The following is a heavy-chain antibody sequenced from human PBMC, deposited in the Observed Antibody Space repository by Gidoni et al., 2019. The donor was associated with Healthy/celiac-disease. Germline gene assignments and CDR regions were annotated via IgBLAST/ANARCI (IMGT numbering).Heavy chain of an antibody. D-gene: IGHD1-1*01. CDR2: INSDGSST. CDR1: GFTFSSYW. J-gene: IGHJ4*02. Sequence: EVQLVESGGGLVQPVGSLRLSCAASGFTFSSYWMHWVRQAPGKGLVWVSRINSDGSSTSYADSVKGRCTISRDNAKNTLYLKMNSLRAEDTAVYYCARERRRGTGTPIEWGQGTLVTVSS. V-gene: IGHV3-74*01. CDR3: ARERRRGTGTPIE.